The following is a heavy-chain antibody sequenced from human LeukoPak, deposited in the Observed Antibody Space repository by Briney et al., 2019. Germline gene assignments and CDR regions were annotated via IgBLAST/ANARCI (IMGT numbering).Heavy chain of an antibody. V-gene: IGHV3-23*01. CDR1: GFTFGSYA. CDR2: ISGSGGST. D-gene: IGHD2-2*01. Sequence: PGGSLRLPCAASGFTFGSYAMSWVRQAPGKGLEWVSAISGSGGSTYYADSVKGRFTISRDNSKNTLYLQMNSLRAEDTAVYYCAKEIPYGIVVVPAATDWGQGTLVTVSS. J-gene: IGHJ4*02. CDR3: AKEIPYGIVVVPAATD.